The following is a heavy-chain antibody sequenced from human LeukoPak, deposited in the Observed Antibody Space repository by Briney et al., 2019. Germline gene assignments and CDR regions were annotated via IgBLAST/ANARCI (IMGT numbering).Heavy chain of an antibody. V-gene: IGHV1-18*01. CDR1: GYTFTSYG. CDR2: ISAYNGNT. CDR3: ARSYSGSYGDAFDI. D-gene: IGHD1-26*01. J-gene: IGHJ3*02. Sequence: GASVKVSCKASGYTFTSYGISWVRQAPGQGLEWMGWISAYNGNTNYAQKLQGRVTMTTDTSTSTAYIELRSLRSDDTAVYYCARSYSGSYGDAFDIWGQGTMVTVSS.